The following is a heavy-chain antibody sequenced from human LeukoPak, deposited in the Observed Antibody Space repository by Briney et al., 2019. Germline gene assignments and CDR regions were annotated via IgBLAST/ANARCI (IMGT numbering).Heavy chain of an antibody. Sequence: GGSLRLSCAASGSSGTTNYMSWVRQAPGKGLEWVSVLYDIGTTYYGDSVRGRFTISRDNSRNTLYLQMNSLTDEDTAVYYCARGGRGSSWFDNWGQGTLVTVSS. CDR1: GSSGTTNY. D-gene: IGHD6-13*01. J-gene: IGHJ4*02. V-gene: IGHV3-66*01. CDR3: ARGGRGSSWFDN. CDR2: LYDIGTT.